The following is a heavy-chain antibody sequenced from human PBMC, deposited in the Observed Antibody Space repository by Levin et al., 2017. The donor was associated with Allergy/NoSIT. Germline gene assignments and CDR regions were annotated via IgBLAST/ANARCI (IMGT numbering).Heavy chain of an antibody. J-gene: IGHJ6*02. V-gene: IGHV3-7*01. Sequence: GGSLRLSCAASGFTFNSYWMSWVRQAPGTGLEWVANIKEDGSEKYYVDSVKGRFAISRDNAKNSLFLQMNSLRAEDTAVYYCAREGLDYLYDYYGMDVWGRGTSVTVSS. CDR3: AREGLDYLYDYYGMDV. D-gene: IGHD5-12*01. CDR1: GFTFNSYW. CDR2: IKEDGSEK.